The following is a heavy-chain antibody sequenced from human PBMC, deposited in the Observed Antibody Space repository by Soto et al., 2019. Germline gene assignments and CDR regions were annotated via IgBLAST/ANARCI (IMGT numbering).Heavy chain of an antibody. D-gene: IGHD6-6*01. CDR3: AREGIAARMPND. Sequence: ASVKVSCKASGYTFTGYYLHWVRQAPGQGLEWLGWINPNGGGTNYAQDFQGRITMTRDASINTADLELTRLRSEDTAVYYCAREGIAARMPNDWGQATLVTVSS. V-gene: IGHV1-2*02. J-gene: IGHJ4*02. CDR2: INPNGGGT. CDR1: GYTFTGYY.